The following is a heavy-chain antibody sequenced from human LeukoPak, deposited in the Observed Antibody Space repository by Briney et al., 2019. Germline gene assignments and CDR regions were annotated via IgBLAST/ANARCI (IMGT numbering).Heavy chain of an antibody. J-gene: IGHJ5*02. Sequence: ASVNVSCKASGYTFTTYAICWVRQAPGQRLEWMGWINTDNGDTKYSQKFQGRVIITRDTSASTAYMELSSLRSEDAALYYCARASGVTMVRGVMGNWFDPWGQGTLVTVSS. CDR1: GYTFTTYA. CDR2: INTDNGDT. CDR3: ARASGVTMVRGVMGNWFDP. V-gene: IGHV1-3*04. D-gene: IGHD3-10*01.